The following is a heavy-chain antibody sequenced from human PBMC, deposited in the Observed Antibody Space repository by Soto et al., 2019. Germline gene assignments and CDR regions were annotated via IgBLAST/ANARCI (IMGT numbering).Heavy chain of an antibody. V-gene: IGHV3-23*01. D-gene: IGHD3-10*01. CDR2: ISGSGDSK. J-gene: IGHJ4*02. CDR3: AKRAYGSDFDY. Sequence: EVQLLESGGGLVQPGGSLRLSCAASGFTFSSYAMSWVRQDPGQGLEWVSVISGSGDSKYYADSVKGRFTISRDNSKNTLYLQMNSLRVEDTAVYYCAKRAYGSDFDYWGQGTLVTVSS. CDR1: GFTFSSYA.